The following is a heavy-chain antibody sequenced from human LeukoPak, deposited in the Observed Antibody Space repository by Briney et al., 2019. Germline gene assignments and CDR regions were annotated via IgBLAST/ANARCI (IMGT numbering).Heavy chain of an antibody. D-gene: IGHD2-2*01. CDR1: GYTFTSYD. V-gene: IGHV1-8*03. J-gene: IGHJ6*03. CDR3: ARGWKYQLPDDFPPDNYYYYMDV. CDR2: MNPNSGNT. Sequence: ASVKASCKASGYTFTSYDINWVRQATGQGLEWMGWMNPNSGNTGYAQKFQGRVTITRNTSISTAYMELSSLRSEDTAVYYCARGWKYQLPDDFPPDNYYYYMDVWGKGTTVTVSS.